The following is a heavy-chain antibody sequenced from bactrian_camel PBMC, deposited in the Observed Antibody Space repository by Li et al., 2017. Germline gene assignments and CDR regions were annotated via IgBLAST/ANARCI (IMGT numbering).Heavy chain of an antibody. V-gene: IGHV3-2*01. CDR2: INSASTKT. CDR3: AAAKGLPDLLRGGYLSARSYNY. Sequence: HVQLVESGGGSVQAGGSLRLSCASSGSIYGTLCMGWIRQAPGKGLEWVAGINSASTKTYYRDSVEGRFTISRDNAKNTVYLQMNSLKPEDTAMYYCAAAKGLPDLLRGGYLSARSYNYWGRGTQVTVS. CDR1: GSIYGTLC. D-gene: IGHD3*01. J-gene: IGHJ4*01.